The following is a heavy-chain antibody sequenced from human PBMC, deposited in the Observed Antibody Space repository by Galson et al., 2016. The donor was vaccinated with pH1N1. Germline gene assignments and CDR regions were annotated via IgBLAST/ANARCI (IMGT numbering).Heavy chain of an antibody. CDR2: IKQDGGEK. J-gene: IGHJ4*02. CDR3: ARDLGYLGGTGFDY. CDR1: EFTFSSYW. D-gene: IGHD1-26*01. Sequence: SLRLSCAASEFTFSSYWMSWVRQAPGKGLEWVANIKQDGGEKYYADSVRGRFTISRDNAKNSLYLQMNSLRAEDTAVYYCARDLGYLGGTGFDYWGQGTLVTVSS. V-gene: IGHV3-7*04.